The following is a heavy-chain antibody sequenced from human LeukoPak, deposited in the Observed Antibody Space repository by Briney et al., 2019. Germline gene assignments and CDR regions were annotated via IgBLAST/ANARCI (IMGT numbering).Heavy chain of an antibody. Sequence: GGSLRLSCAASGFTFSSYDMNWVRQAPGKGLEWVSYISPSSTRIDYAASVRGRFTISRDNAKNSLYLQMNSLRAEDTAVNYCVREGLFSLDYWGQGTLVTVSS. J-gene: IGHJ4*02. CDR1: GFTFSSYD. V-gene: IGHV3-48*04. CDR2: ISPSSTRI. CDR3: VREGLFSLDY. D-gene: IGHD3-3*01.